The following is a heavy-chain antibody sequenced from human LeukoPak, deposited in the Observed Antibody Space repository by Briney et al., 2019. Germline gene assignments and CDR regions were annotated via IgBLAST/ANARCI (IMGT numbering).Heavy chain of an antibody. CDR2: ISGSGGST. CDR3: AKDPRSGGYYFDY. Sequence: GGSLRLSCAASGFTFSSYAMSWVRQAPGKGLEWVSAISGSGGSTYYADSVKGRFTISRDNSKNTLYLQMNSLRAEDTAIYYCAKDPRSGGYYFDYWGQGTLVTVSS. D-gene: IGHD3-16*01. CDR1: GFTFSSYA. V-gene: IGHV3-23*01. J-gene: IGHJ4*02.